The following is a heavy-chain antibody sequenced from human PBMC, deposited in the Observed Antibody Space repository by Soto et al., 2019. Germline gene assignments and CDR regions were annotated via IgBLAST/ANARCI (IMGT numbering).Heavy chain of an antibody. CDR1: GFTFSDYG. CDR3: ARARGGGWYFDY. V-gene: IGHV3-23*01. D-gene: IGHD6-19*01. J-gene: IGHJ4*02. Sequence: GGSLRLSCAASGFTFSDYGMSWVRQAPGKGLEWVSTISGSGDTTYYADSVKGRFTISRDNSKNTLYLQMNSLRAEDTAVYYCARARGGGWYFDYWGQGTLVTVSS. CDR2: ISGSGDTT.